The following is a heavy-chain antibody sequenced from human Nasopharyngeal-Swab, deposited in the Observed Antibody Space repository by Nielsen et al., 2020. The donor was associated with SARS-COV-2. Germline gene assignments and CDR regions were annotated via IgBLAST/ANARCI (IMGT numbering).Heavy chain of an antibody. V-gene: IGHV3-23*01. D-gene: IGHD3-16*01. CDR2: ISGSGGST. J-gene: IGHJ4*02. CDR3: AKGNTYSPEDH. Sequence: GGSLRLSCAASGFTFSSYAMTWVRQAPGKGLEWVSTISGSGGSTYYADSVKGRFTISRDNSKNTLYLQMNSLRAEDTAVYYCAKGNTYSPEDHWGQGTLVTVSS. CDR1: GFTFSSYA.